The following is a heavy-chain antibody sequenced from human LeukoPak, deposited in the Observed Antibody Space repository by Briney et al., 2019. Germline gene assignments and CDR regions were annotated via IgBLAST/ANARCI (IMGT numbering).Heavy chain of an antibody. CDR3: AREPPLYNWNYQYLIDY. CDR2: ISSSSSTI. CDR1: GFTFSSYS. J-gene: IGHJ4*01. D-gene: IGHD1-7*01. Sequence: GGSLRLSCAASGFTFSSYSMNWVRQAPGKGLEWVSYISSSSSTIYYADSVKGRFTISRDNAKNSLYLQMNSLRAEDTAVYYCAREPPLYNWNYQYLIDYWGHGTLVTVSS. V-gene: IGHV3-48*04.